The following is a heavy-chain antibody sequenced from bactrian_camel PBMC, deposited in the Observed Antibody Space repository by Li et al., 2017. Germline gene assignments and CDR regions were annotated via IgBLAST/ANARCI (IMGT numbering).Heavy chain of an antibody. CDR1: LYMYNRYC. J-gene: IGHJ4*01. D-gene: IGHD1*01. CDR2: ISTTGGST. Sequence: HVQLVESGGGSVPAGGSLRLSCVHTLYMYNRYCLGWFRQAPGKEREGAAAISTTGGSTYYADSVKGRFTISRDSAKNTVYLEMYGLEPGDTAMYYCAAHSGALCSDWTRYNTWGQGTQVTVS. V-gene: IGHV3S61*01. CDR3: AAHSGALCSDWTRYNT.